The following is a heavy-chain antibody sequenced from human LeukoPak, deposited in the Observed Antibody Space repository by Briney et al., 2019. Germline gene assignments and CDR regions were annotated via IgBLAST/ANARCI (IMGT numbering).Heavy chain of an antibody. J-gene: IGHJ4*02. CDR2: ISSSGSTI. CDR3: ARANKDYDILTGYYQLSYYFDY. V-gene: IGHV3-48*03. CDR1: RFTFSSYE. Sequence: GGSLRLSCAASRFTFSSYEMNWVRQAPGKGLEWVSYISSSGSTIYYAGSVKGRFTISRDNAKNSLYLQMNSLRAEDTAVYYCARANKDYDILTGYYQLSYYFDYWGQGTLVTVSS. D-gene: IGHD3-9*01.